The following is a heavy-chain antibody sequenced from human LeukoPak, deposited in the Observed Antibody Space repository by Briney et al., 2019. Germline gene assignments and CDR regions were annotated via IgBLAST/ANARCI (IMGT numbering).Heavy chain of an antibody. CDR2: IYPGDSDT. CDR1: GYTFTNYW. D-gene: IGHD6-19*01. V-gene: IGHV5-51*01. Sequence: GESLKISCKGSGYTFTNYWIGWVRQVPGKGLEWMGIIYPGDSDTNYSPSFQGQVTISVDKSISTAYLQWSSLKASDTAMYYCARGESSGSMDDWGRGPLVTVSS. J-gene: IGHJ4*02. CDR3: ARGESSGSMDD.